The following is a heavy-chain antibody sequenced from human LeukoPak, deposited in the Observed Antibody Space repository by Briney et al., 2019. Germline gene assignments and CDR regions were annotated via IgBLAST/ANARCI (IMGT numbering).Heavy chain of an antibody. CDR2: IYYSGST. V-gene: IGHV4-59*01. CDR3: ARGGSYYNKNWFDP. D-gene: IGHD3-10*01. J-gene: IGHJ5*02. Sequence: PSETLSLTCTVSGGSISSYYWSWIRQPPGKGLEWIGYIYYSGSTNYNPSLKSRVTISVDTSKNQFSLKLSSVTAADTAVYYCARGGSYYNKNWFDPWGQGTLVTVSS. CDR1: GGSISSYY.